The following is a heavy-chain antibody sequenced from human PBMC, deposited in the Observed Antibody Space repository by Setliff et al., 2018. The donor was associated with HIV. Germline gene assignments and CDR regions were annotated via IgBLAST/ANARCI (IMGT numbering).Heavy chain of an antibody. Sequence: SETLSLTCAVYGYPIDSGFYWGWIRQTPGKGLEWIASSYHTGSKYYNPSLKRRVTISVDTSKNQFSLKLTSVTAADTAVYYCNIYYYYMDVWGKGTTVTVSS. CDR2: SYHTGSK. J-gene: IGHJ6*03. CDR1: GYPIDSGFY. CDR3: NIYYYYMDV. V-gene: IGHV4-38-2*01.